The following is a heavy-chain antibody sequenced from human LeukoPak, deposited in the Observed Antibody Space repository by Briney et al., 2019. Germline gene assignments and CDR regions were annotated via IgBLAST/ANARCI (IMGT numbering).Heavy chain of an antibody. D-gene: IGHD3-22*01. J-gene: IGHJ4*02. Sequence: GESLKISCKGSGDSFTNYWIGWVRQMPGKGLEWMGIIYPGDSDTRYSPSFQGQVTISADKSIGTAYLQWNSLKASDTAMYYCARSYYDSSGYYYSSFDYWGQGTLVTVSS. CDR2: IYPGDSDT. CDR1: GDSFTNYW. V-gene: IGHV5-51*01. CDR3: ARSYYDSSGYYYSSFDY.